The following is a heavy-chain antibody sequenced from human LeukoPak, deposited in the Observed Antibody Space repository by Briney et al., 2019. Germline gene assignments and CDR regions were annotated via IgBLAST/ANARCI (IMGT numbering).Heavy chain of an antibody. Sequence: GGSLRLSCSASGFNFSNYWITWVRQAPGKGLEWVGRIKSKTDGGTTDYAAPVKGRFTISRDDSKNTLYLQMNSLKTEDTAVYYCTTDKLRYFDWLFYWGQGTLVTVSS. CDR2: IKSKTDGGTT. J-gene: IGHJ4*02. D-gene: IGHD3-9*01. V-gene: IGHV3-15*01. CDR1: GFNFSNYW. CDR3: TTDKLRYFDWLFY.